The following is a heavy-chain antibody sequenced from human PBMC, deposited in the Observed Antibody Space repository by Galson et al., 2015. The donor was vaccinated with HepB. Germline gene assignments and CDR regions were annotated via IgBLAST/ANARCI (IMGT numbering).Heavy chain of an antibody. CDR1: DASISTADYY. CDR2: TNYSGST. J-gene: IGHJ5*02. Sequence: LSLTCTVSDASISTADYYWSWIRQHPGKGLEWIGHTNYSGSTYFNPSLKSRVSMSIDTSENQFSMKLISVTAADTAIYYCARAAYCSRTSCLFDPWGQGTLVTVSS. V-gene: IGHV4-31*03. CDR3: ARAAYCSRTSCLFDP. D-gene: IGHD2-2*01.